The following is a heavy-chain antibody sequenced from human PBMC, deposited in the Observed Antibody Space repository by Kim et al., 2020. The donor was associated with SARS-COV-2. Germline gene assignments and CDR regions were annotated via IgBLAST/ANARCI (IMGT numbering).Heavy chain of an antibody. Sequence: ADSVKGRFTISRDNAQNTLYLQMNSLRAEDTAVYYCARRQFTSGWYYFDYWGQGTLVTVSS. J-gene: IGHJ4*02. V-gene: IGHV3-74*01. CDR3: ARRQFTSGWYYFDY. D-gene: IGHD6-19*01.